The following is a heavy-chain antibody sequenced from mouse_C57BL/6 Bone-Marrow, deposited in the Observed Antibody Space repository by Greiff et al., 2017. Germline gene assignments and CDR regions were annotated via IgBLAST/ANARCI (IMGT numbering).Heavy chain of an antibody. Sequence: EVHLVESGAELVRPGASVKLSCTASGFNIKDDYMHWVKQRPEQGLEWIGWIDPENGDTEYASKFQGKATITADTSSNTAYLQLSSLTSEDTAVYYCTWIYYGYDWFAYWGQGTLVTVSA. CDR1: GFNIKDDY. CDR3: TWIYYGYDWFAY. CDR2: IDPENGDT. D-gene: IGHD2-2*01. V-gene: IGHV14-4*01. J-gene: IGHJ3*01.